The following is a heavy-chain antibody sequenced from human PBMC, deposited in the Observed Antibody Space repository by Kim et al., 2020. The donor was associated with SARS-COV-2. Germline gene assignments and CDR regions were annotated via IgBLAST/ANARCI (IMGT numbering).Heavy chain of an antibody. V-gene: IGHV4-39*01. CDR1: GASFSSSHYS. Sequence: ETLSLTCTVSGASFSSSHYSWGWIRQPPGKGLEWIGAIYNSGRTYYIPSLKSRVTISVDRSKNQFSLNLSSVTAADTAMYYCARLKAGGYTYWYFDLWGRGALVTVSS. CDR2: IYNSGRT. CDR3: ARLKAGGYTYWYFDL. J-gene: IGHJ2*01. D-gene: IGHD3-22*01.